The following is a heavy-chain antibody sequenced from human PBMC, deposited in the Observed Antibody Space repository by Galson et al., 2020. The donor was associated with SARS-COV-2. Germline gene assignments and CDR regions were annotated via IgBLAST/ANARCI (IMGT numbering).Heavy chain of an antibody. CDR1: GYAFDDYA. CDR3: VRETGGVGFDY. D-gene: IGHD1-26*01. CDR2: ITSKHYDGTT. V-gene: IGHV3-49*04. Sequence: GGSLRLSCTASGYAFDDYALGWVRQAPGKGLEWVGFITSKHYDGTTDYAASVKGRFTISRDDSKSIAHLQMNSLKTEDTALYYCVRETGGVGFDYWGQGALVTVSS. J-gene: IGHJ4*02.